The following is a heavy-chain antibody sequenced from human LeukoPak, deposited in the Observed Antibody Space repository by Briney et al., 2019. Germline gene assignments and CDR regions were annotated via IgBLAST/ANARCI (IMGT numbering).Heavy chain of an antibody. CDR2: IIPIFGTA. V-gene: IGHV1-69*05. D-gene: IGHD7-27*01. CDR3: AKPLTANGGDAFDI. CDR1: GGTFSSYA. J-gene: IGHJ3*02. Sequence: SVKVSCKASGGTFSSYAISWVRQAPGQGLECMGRIIPIFGTANYAQKFQGRVTITTDESTSTAYMELSSLRSEDTAVYYCAKPLTANGGDAFDIWGQGTMVTVSS.